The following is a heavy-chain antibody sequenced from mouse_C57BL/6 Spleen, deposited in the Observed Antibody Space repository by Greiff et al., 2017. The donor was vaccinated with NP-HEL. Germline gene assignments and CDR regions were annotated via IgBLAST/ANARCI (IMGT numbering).Heavy chain of an antibody. J-gene: IGHJ3*01. D-gene: IGHD2-5*01. V-gene: IGHV1-69*01. CDR1: GYTFTSYW. Sequence: VQLQQSGAELVMPGASVKLSCKASGYTFTSYWMHWVKQRPGQGLEWIGEIDPSDSYTNYNQKFKGKSTLTVDKSSSTAYMQLSSLTSEDSAVYYCARGGVSNYGFAYWGQGTLVTVSA. CDR3: ARGGVSNYGFAY. CDR2: IDPSDSYT.